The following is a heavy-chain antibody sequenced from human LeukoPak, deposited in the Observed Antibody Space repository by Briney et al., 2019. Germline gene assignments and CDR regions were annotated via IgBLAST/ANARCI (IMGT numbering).Heavy chain of an antibody. CDR1: GGSLSYYY. CDR2: IYTSGST. D-gene: IGHD3-3*01. CDR3: ARDGEIRFDP. V-gene: IGHV4-4*07. J-gene: IGHJ5*02. Sequence: SETLSLTCTVSGGSLSYYYWSWIRQPPGKGLEWIGRIYTSGSTNYNPSLKSRVTMSVDTSKNQFSLKLSSVTAADTAVYYCARDGEIRFDPWGQGTLVTVSS.